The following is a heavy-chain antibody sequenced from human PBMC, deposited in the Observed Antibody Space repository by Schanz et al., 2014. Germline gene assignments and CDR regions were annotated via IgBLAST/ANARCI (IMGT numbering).Heavy chain of an antibody. CDR1: GGTFSTYP. CDR2: IIPIHGIV. Sequence: QVQLVQSGAEVKKPGSSVKVSCTASGGTFSTYPINWLRQAPGQGLEWMGRIIPIHGIVNYAQRFQDRVRITADKSTSTVYMELSSLRSEDTAVYYCARDGVDAAAGGNYWGQGTLVTVSS. CDR3: ARDGVDAAAGGNY. J-gene: IGHJ4*02. V-gene: IGHV1-69*04. D-gene: IGHD6-13*01.